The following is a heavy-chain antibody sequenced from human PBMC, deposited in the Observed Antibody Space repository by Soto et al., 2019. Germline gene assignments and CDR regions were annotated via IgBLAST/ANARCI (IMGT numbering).Heavy chain of an antibody. V-gene: IGHV3-30*18. CDR1: GFTFSSYG. Sequence: GGSLRLSCAASGFTFSSYGMHWVRQAPGKGLEWVAVISYDGSNKYYADSVKGRFTISRDNSKNTLYLQMNSLRAEDTAVYYCAKNAEMATIYPDYWGQGTLVTVSS. CDR3: AKNAEMATIYPDY. D-gene: IGHD5-12*01. CDR2: ISYDGSNK. J-gene: IGHJ4*02.